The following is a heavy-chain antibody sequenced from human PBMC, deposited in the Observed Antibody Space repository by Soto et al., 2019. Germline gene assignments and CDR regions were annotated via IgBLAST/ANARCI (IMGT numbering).Heavy chain of an antibody. Sequence: ASVKVSCKASGYTFTSYGISWVRQAPGQGLEWMGWISAYNGNTKYAQKLQGRVTMTTDTSPSTAYMELRSLRSDDTAVYYCAKDTYYYSSSGYYVFDSWGQGVLVTVSS. V-gene: IGHV1-18*01. CDR3: AKDTYYYSSSGYYVFDS. J-gene: IGHJ4*02. CDR2: ISAYNGNT. CDR1: GYTFTSYG. D-gene: IGHD3-22*01.